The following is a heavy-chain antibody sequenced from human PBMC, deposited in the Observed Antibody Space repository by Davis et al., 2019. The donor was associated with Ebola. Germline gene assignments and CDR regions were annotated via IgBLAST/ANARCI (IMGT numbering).Heavy chain of an antibody. Sequence: MPSETLSLTCTVSGGSVGGGLYFWGWNRQPPGKGLEWVGSLYYSGSTYYSPSLKSRVAISADRSKNQFSLKISSVTAADTAVYYCARQNWQELSWGQGTLVTVSS. CDR2: LYYSGST. CDR3: ARQNWQELS. J-gene: IGHJ5*02. CDR1: GGSVGGGLYF. V-gene: IGHV4-39*01. D-gene: IGHD1-1*01.